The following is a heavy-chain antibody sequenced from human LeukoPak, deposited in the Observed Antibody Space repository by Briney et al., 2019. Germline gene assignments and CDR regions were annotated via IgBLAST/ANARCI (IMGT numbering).Heavy chain of an antibody. V-gene: IGHV3-23*01. CDR3: ARGRFNYDSTGYSSFYY. D-gene: IGHD3-22*01. J-gene: IGHJ4*02. Sequence: PGRSLRLSCAASGFTFSSYAMNWVRQAPGKGLEWVSSIGGSGGNTYYADSVKGRFTISRDNSKNTLYLQMNSLRAEDTAVYYCARGRFNYDSTGYSSFYYWGQGTLVTVSS. CDR1: GFTFSSYA. CDR2: IGGSGGNT.